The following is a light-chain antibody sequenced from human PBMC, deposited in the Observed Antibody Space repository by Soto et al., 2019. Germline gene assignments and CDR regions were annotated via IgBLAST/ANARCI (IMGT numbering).Light chain of an antibody. V-gene: IGLV2-14*01. J-gene: IGLJ1*01. Sequence: QSALTQPASVSGSPGQSITISCTGTAIDVGSYRYVPWYQQHPGKAPKLMIYEVSNRPSGVSNRFSGSKSGNTASLTISGLQAEDEADYYCSSYTSSSTYGVGTGTKV. CDR2: EVS. CDR1: AIDVGSYRY. CDR3: SSYTSSSTYG.